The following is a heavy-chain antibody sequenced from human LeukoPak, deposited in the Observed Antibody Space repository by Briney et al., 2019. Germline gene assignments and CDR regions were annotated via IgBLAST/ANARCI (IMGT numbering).Heavy chain of an antibody. Sequence: PGGSLRLSCAASTLTFSTYAMNGFRQAPGKGLEWGSGSSGSGTSTYYADSVRGRFTISTDNSKNTLYLQMNSLRAEDTAVYYCDEARDGISLVGFDYWGQGTPVTVSS. D-gene: IGHD3-3*02. J-gene: IGHJ4*02. CDR1: TLTFSTYA. V-gene: IGHV3-23*01. CDR2: SSGSGTST. CDR3: DEARDGISLVGFDY.